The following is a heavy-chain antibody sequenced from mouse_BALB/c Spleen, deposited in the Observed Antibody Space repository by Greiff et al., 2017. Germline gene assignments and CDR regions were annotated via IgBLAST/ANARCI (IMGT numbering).Heavy chain of an antibody. CDR2: IWAGGST. V-gene: IGHV2-9*02. Sequence: QVQLQQSGPGLVAPSQSLSITCTVSGFSLTSYGVHWVRQPPGKGLEWLGVIWAGGSTNYNSALMSRLSISKDNSKSQVFLKMNSLQTDDSAMYYCARDGDYDGAWFAYWGQGTLVTVSA. CDR1: GFSLTSYG. D-gene: IGHD2-4*01. CDR3: ARDGDYDGAWFAY. J-gene: IGHJ3*01.